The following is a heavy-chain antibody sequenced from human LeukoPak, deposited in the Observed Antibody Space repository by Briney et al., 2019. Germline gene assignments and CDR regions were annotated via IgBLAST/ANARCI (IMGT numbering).Heavy chain of an antibody. D-gene: IGHD6-6*01. CDR2: MSSSGGTI. V-gene: IGHV3-11*04. Sequence: GGSLRLSCAASGFTFSDHYMSWIRQAPGKGLEWVSYMSSSGGTIYYADSVKGQFTISRVNAKNSLYLQMNSLRPEDTAVYYCARRAPRSPYFDYRGQGTLVTVSS. CDR1: GFTFSDHY. J-gene: IGHJ4*02. CDR3: ARRAPRSPYFDY.